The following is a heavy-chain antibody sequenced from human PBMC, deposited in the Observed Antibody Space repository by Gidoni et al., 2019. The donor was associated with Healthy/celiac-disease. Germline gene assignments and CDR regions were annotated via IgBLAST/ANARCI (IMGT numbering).Heavy chain of an antibody. V-gene: IGHV4-30-2*01. J-gene: IGHJ3*02. D-gene: IGHD3-22*01. CDR2: IYHSGST. CDR3: ARVDYYDSSGAFDI. Sequence: QLQLQESGSGLVKPSQTLSLTCAVSGGSISSGGYSWSWIRQPPGKGLEWIGYIYHSGSTYYNPSLKSRVTISVDRSKNQFSLKLSSVTAADTAVYYCARVDYYDSSGAFDIWGQGTMVTVSS. CDR1: GGSISSGGYS.